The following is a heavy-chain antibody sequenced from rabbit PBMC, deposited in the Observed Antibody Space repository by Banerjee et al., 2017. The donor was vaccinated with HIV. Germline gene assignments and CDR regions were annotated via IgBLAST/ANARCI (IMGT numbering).Heavy chain of an antibody. CDR2: IYAGSSGST. CDR3: ARDLAGVIGWNFNF. CDR1: GFSFSSSYY. D-gene: IGHD4-1*01. J-gene: IGHJ4*01. Sequence: QEQLEESGGDLVKPEGSLTLTCTASGFSFSSSYYICWVRQAPGKGLEWIACIYAGSSGSTYYASWAKGRFTISKTSWTTVTLQMTSLTAADTATYFCARDLAGVIGWNFNFWGPGTLVTVS. V-gene: IGHV1S45*01.